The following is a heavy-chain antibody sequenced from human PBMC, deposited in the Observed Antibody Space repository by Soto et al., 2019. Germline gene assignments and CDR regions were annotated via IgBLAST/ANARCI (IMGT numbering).Heavy chain of an antibody. CDR1: EYTSTSYG. D-gene: IGHD3-22*01. CDR3: ARDRYDGSGYDVGADY. J-gene: IGHJ4*02. V-gene: IGHV1-18*01. CDR2: ISGPNGNT. Sequence: QVQLVQSGAEGKKPGASVKVSCKASEYTSTSYGFSSVRQAPGRGRQWMGCISGPNGNTEYAQKYQGRVTMTTDTSTSRGYMELRSLTSDDTAVYYCARDRYDGSGYDVGADYWGQGTLVTVSS.